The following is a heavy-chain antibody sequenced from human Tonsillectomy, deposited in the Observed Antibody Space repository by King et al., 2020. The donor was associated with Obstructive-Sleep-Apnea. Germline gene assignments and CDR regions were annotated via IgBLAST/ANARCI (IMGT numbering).Heavy chain of an antibody. Sequence: QLVQSGAEVKKPGASVKVSCKASGYTFTSYAISWVRQAPGQGLEWMGWISTYTANTNYARNLQGRVTMTTDTSTGTAYMELGSLRSDDTAVYYCARDDYSSGWFGGVYWGQGTLVTVSS. CDR2: ISTYTANT. D-gene: IGHD6-19*01. CDR1: GYTFTSYA. J-gene: IGHJ4*02. V-gene: IGHV1-18*01. CDR3: ARDDYSSGWFGGVY.